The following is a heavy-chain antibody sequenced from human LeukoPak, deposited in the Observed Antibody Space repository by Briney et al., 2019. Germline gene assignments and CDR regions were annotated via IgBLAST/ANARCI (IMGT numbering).Heavy chain of an antibody. J-gene: IGHJ4*02. Sequence: PGRSLRLSCAASGFTFDDYAMHWVRQAPGKGLEWVSGISWNSGSIGYADSVKGRFTISRDNAKNSLYLQMNSLRAEDMALYYCAKDTGRWLQSAFFDYWGQGTLVTVSS. D-gene: IGHD5-24*01. CDR1: GFTFDDYA. V-gene: IGHV3-9*03. CDR2: ISWNSGSI. CDR3: AKDTGRWLQSAFFDY.